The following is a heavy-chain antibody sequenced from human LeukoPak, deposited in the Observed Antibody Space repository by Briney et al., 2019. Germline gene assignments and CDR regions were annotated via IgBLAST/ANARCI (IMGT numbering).Heavy chain of an antibody. D-gene: IGHD6-13*01. Sequence: SETLSLTCTVSGGSISSYYWSWIRQPAGKGLEWIGRIYTSGSTNYNPSLKSRVTMSVDTSKNQFSLKLSSVTAADTAVYYCARVPAAAGTGIYFDYWGQGTLVTVSS. V-gene: IGHV4-4*07. CDR2: IYTSGST. J-gene: IGHJ4*02. CDR3: ARVPAAAGTGIYFDY. CDR1: GGSISSYY.